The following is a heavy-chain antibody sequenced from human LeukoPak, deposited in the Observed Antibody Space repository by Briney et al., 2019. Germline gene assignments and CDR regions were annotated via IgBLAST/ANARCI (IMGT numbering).Heavy chain of an antibody. CDR2: INPSGGST. J-gene: IGHJ4*02. V-gene: IGHV1-46*01. D-gene: IGHD3-3*01. CDR1: GYTFTSYY. CDR3: VRGLRLEWLYLHLDY. Sequence: ASVKVSCKASGYTFTSYYMHWVRQAPGQGLEWMGIINPSGGSTSYAQKFQGRVTMTRDTSTSTVYMELSSLRSEDTAVYYCVRGLRLEWLYLHLDYWAQGTLVTVSS.